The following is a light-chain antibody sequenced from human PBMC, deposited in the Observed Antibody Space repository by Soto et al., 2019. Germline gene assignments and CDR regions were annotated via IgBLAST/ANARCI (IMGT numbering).Light chain of an antibody. V-gene: IGLV1-51*02. CDR2: ENN. J-gene: IGLJ3*02. CDR3: GTWDSSLSARV. Sequence: QSVLTQPPSVSAAPGQKVTISCSGSSSNIGNNYVSWYQQLPGTAPKLLIYENNKRPSGIPDRFSGSKSGTSATLGITGLQTGDEDDYYCGTWDSSLSARVFGGGTQLTV. CDR1: SSNIGNNY.